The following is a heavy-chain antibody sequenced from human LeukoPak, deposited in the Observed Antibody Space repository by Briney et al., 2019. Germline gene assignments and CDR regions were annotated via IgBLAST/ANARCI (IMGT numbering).Heavy chain of an antibody. CDR2: IASDGSHT. CDR3: ARERQDTILHSGAFDI. J-gene: IGHJ3*02. Sequence: GRSLRLSCAASGFTFGTYFMHWVRQAPGKGLEWVADIASDGSHTFYVESVKGRFTISRDNSKNTLYLQMNSLGAEDTAVYFCARERQDTILHSGAFDIWGQGTMVTVSS. CDR1: GFTFGTYF. V-gene: IGHV3-30-3*01. D-gene: IGHD2-21*01.